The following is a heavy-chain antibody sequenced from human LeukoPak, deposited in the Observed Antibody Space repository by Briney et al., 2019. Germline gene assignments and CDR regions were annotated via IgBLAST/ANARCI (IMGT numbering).Heavy chain of an antibody. V-gene: IGHV1-2*02. J-gene: IGHJ6*03. CDR2: INPNSGGT. CDR3: ARDYRIIAAAGTDDLDYYYYYYMDV. Sequence: ASVKVSCKASGYTFTGYYMHWVRQAPGQGLEWMGWINPNSGGTNYAQKFQGRVTMTRDMSTSTVYMELSSLRSEDTAVYYCARDYRIIAAAGTDDLDYYYYYYMDVWGKGTTVTVSS. CDR1: GYTFTGYY. D-gene: IGHD6-13*01.